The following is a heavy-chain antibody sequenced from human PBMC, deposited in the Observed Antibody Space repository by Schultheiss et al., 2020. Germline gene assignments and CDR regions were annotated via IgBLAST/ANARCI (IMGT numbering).Heavy chain of an antibody. CDR2: IYYSGST. D-gene: IGHD1-26*01. J-gene: IGHJ4*02. Sequence: SETMSLTCAVSGGSISSYYWSWIRQPPGKGLEWIGYIYYSGSTNYNPSLKSRVTISVDTSKNQFSLKLSSVTAADTAVYYCARAPLLSEYYFDYWGKGTLVTVSS. CDR3: ARAPLLSEYYFDY. V-gene: IGHV4-59*01. CDR1: GGSISSYY.